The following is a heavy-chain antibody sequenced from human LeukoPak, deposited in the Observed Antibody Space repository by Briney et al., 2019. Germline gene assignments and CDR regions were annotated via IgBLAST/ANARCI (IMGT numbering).Heavy chain of an antibody. Sequence: ASVKVSCKVSGYTLTELSMHWVRQAPGKGLEWMGGFDPEDGETIYAQKFQGRVTITRDTSASTAYMELSSLRSEDTAVYYCAREAGGRDFWSGYYGPARAFDIWGQGTMVTVSS. J-gene: IGHJ3*02. V-gene: IGHV1-24*01. CDR1: GYTLTELS. CDR2: FDPEDGET. D-gene: IGHD3-3*01. CDR3: AREAGGRDFWSGYYGPARAFDI.